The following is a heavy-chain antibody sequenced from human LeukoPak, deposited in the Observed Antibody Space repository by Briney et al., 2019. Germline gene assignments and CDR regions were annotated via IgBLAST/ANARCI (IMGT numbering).Heavy chain of an antibody. D-gene: IGHD3-16*01. CDR1: GGSINNYY. J-gene: IGHJ4*02. V-gene: IGHV4-59*13. CDR3: ARESLGALDS. CDR2: IYYSGIS. Sequence: SETLSLTCTVSGGSINNYYWNWIRQAPGKGLEWIGFIYYSGISNYNPSLKSRVTISVDTSRNQFSLSLTSVTTADTALYYCARESLGALDSWGQGTLLTVSS.